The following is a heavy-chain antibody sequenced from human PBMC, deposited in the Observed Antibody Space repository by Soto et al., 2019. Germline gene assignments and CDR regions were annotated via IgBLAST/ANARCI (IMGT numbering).Heavy chain of an antibody. CDR1: GYTFTSYD. CDR2: MNPNSGNT. Sequence: ASVKGSCKASGYTFTSYDINWVRQATGQGLEWMGWMNPNSGNTGYAQKFQGRVTMTRNTSISTAYMELSSLRSEDTAVYYCARFFLEILRPPSCTLFRCQAPFDL. CDR3: ARFFLEILRPPSCTLFRCQAPFDL. J-gene: IGHJ2*01. V-gene: IGHV1-8*01. D-gene: IGHD1-26*01.